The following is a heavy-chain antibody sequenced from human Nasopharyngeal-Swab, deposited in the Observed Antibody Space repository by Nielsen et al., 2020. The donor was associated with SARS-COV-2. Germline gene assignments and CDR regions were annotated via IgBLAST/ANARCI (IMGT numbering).Heavy chain of an antibody. Sequence: ASVKVSCKASGYTFTSYAMHWVRQAPGQRLEWMGWINAGNGNTKYSQKFQGRVTITRDTSASTAYTELSSLRSEDTAVYYCARGVFWSRLRLGGLDYWGQGTLVTVSS. CDR2: INAGNGNT. V-gene: IGHV1-3*01. J-gene: IGHJ4*02. CDR1: GYTFTSYA. D-gene: IGHD5-12*01. CDR3: ARGVFWSRLRLGGLDY.